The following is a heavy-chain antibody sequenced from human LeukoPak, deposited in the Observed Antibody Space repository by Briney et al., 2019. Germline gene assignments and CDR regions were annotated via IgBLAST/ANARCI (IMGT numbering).Heavy chain of an antibody. CDR2: INPNSGGT. CDR3: ARLSGDSYGLSHFLDY. V-gene: IGHV1-2*06. Sequence: ASVKVSCTASGYTFTGYYMHWVRQAPGQGLEWMGRINPNSGGTNYAQKFQGRVTMTRDTSISTAYMELSRLRSDDTAVYYCARLSGDSYGLSHFLDYWGQGTLFTV. D-gene: IGHD5-18*01. CDR1: GYTFTGYY. J-gene: IGHJ4*02.